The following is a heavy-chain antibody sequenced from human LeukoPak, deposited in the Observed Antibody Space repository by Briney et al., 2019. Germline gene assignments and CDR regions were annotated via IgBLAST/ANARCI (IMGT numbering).Heavy chain of an antibody. D-gene: IGHD3-3*01. CDR1: GGPFSGYY. J-gene: IGHJ6*03. CDR2: INHSGST. V-gene: IGHV4-34*01. Sequence: PSETLSLTCAVYGGPFSGYYWSWIRQPPGKGLEWIGEINHSGSTNYNPSLKSRVTISVDTSKNQFSLKLSSVTAADTAVYYCARGLGFWSGPTVYYYMDVWGKGTTVTVSS. CDR3: ARGLGFWSGPTVYYYMDV.